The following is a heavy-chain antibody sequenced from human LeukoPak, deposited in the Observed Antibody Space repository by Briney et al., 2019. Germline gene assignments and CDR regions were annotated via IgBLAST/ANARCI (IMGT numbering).Heavy chain of an antibody. J-gene: IGHJ4*02. Sequence: RXXPXXXGXWMGRIIPILGIANYAQKFQGRVTITADKSTSTAYMELSSLRSEDTAVYYCARVSVEMATIFTSYFDYWGQGTLVTVSS. V-gene: IGHV1-69*04. CDR3: ARVSVEMATIFTSYFDY. D-gene: IGHD5-24*01. CDR2: IIPILGIA.